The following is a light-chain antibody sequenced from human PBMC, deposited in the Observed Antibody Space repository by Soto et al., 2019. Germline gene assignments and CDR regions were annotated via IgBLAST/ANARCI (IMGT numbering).Light chain of an antibody. J-gene: IGKJ4*01. V-gene: IGKV3-11*01. Sequence: VVLTQSPPTLSLSPGDRASLSCRASQSINFNLAWYQQKPGQAPRLLIYDATNRASGIPDRFSGSGSRTDFILTISSLKPEDFAVYYCQQRSNWPLVTFGGGTKVEIK. CDR2: DAT. CDR3: QQRSNWPLVT. CDR1: QSINFN.